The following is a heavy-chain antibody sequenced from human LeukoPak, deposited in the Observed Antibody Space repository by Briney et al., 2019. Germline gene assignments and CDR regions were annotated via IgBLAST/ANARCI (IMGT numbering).Heavy chain of an antibody. CDR2: INHGGGT. CDR1: GGSFSDYF. Sequence: SETLSLTCAVYGGSFSDYFWNWIRQPPGKGLEWIGEINHGGGTRYNPSLKSRATISVDTSKKQFSLNLTSVTAADTAVYYCARGEDGTGNYRPTYFDSWGQGTLVTVSS. V-gene: IGHV4-34*01. D-gene: IGHD4-11*01. J-gene: IGHJ4*02. CDR3: ARGEDGTGNYRPTYFDS.